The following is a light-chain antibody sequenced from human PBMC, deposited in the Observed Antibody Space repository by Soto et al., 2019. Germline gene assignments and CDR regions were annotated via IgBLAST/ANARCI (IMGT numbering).Light chain of an antibody. CDR2: DAS. J-gene: IGKJ4*01. CDR1: QSLNSY. V-gene: IGKV3-11*01. CDR3: HHRRDWPLT. Sequence: EIVLTQSPATLSLSPGARATLSCRASQSLNSYLAWFQQKPAQAPRLLIYDASNRATGIPARYRGSESGTDFTPSISTLGPEGFAVYSCHHRRDWPLTFGGGNRVAI.